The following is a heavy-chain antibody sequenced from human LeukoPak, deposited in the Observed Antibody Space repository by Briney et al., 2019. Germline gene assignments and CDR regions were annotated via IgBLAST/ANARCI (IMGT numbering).Heavy chain of an antibody. CDR3: ARLYDILTGAFDY. J-gene: IGHJ4*02. CDR2: TSSSSSYI. V-gene: IGHV3-21*01. CDR1: GFTLSGYW. D-gene: IGHD3-9*01. Sequence: GGSLRLSCAASGFTLSGYWMNWVRQAPGKGLEWVSSTSSSSSYIYYADSVKGRFTISRDNAKNSLYLQMSSLRAEDTAIYYCARLYDILTGAFDYWGQGTLVTVSS.